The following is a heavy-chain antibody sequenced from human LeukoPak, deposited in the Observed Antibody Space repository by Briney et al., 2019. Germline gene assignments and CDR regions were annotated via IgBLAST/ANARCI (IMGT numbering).Heavy chain of an antibody. CDR2: ISGSGDST. V-gene: IGHV3-23*01. CDR3: AKAAYDSSGSWYYFDY. J-gene: IGHJ4*02. CDR1: GFTFSSYS. D-gene: IGHD3-22*01. Sequence: GGSLRLSCVVSGFTFSSYSMSWVRQAPGKGLEWVSAISGSGDSTYYADSVKGRFTISRDNSKNTLYLQMNSLRPEDTAVYYCAKAAYDSSGSWYYFDYWGQGTLVTVSS.